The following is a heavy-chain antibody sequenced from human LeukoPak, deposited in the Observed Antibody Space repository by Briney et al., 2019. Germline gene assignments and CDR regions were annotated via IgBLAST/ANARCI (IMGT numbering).Heavy chain of an antibody. CDR2: VYYSGAT. CDR3: ARLRLYYYDSSGYFPDY. V-gene: IGHV4-39*01. J-gene: IGHJ4*02. CDR1: GGSILGSFDH. Sequence: PSETLSLTCTVSGGSILGSFDHWGWIRQSPEKGLEWIGSVYYSGATSYNSALKSRVTISVDTSKNQFSLKLSSVTAADTAVYYCARLRLYYYDSSGYFPDYWGQGTLVTVSS. D-gene: IGHD3-22*01.